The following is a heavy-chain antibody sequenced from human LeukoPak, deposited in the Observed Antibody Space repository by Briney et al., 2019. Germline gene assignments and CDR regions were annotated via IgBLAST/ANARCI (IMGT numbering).Heavy chain of an antibody. D-gene: IGHD3-22*01. CDR2: INPNSGGT. Sequence: ASVKVSCKASGYTFTGYYMHWVRQAPGQGLEWMGWINPNSGGTNYAQKFQGRVTMTRDTSTSTVYMELSSLRSEDTAVYYCARDFHPTYYYDSSGYYYAYWGQGTLVTVSS. J-gene: IGHJ4*02. CDR3: ARDFHPTYYYDSSGYYYAY. V-gene: IGHV1-2*02. CDR1: GYTFTGYY.